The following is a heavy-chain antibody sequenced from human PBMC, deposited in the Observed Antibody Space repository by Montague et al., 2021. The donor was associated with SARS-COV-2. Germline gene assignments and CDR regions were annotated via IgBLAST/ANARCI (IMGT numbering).Heavy chain of an antibody. V-gene: IGHV4-34*01. J-gene: IGHJ6*03. D-gene: IGHD2-2*02. CDR3: ARLGGGVVPAPILGVGPFYSYYYMDV. Sequence: SETLSLTCAVHGGSFSGYYWNWIRQPPGKGLEWIGEINHGGSTNYNPSLQSRITISADTSKNQFSLKVTSVAAADTAVYYCARLGGGVVPAPILGVGPFYSYYYMDVWGKGTTVTVYS. CDR1: GGSFSGYY. CDR2: INHGGST.